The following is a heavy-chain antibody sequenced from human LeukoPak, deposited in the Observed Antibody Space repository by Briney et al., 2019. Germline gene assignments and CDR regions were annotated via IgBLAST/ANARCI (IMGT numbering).Heavy chain of an antibody. J-gene: IGHJ3*02. CDR3: ARIYFDSGGYYYPDAFDI. CDR2: IYYSGST. Sequence: SETLSLTCTVSGGSISSSSYYWGWIRQPPGKGLEWIGSIYYSGSTYYNPSLKSRVTISVDTSKNQFSLNLSSVTAADTAVYYCARIYFDSGGYYYPDAFDIWGQGTMVTVSS. V-gene: IGHV4-39*07. D-gene: IGHD3-22*01. CDR1: GGSISSSSYY.